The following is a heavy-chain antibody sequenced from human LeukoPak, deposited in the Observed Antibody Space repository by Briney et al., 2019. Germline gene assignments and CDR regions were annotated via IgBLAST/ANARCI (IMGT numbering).Heavy chain of an antibody. V-gene: IGHV3-21*01. D-gene: IGHD2-2*03. CDR1: GFTFSSYS. J-gene: IGHJ5*02. Sequence: PGGSLRLSCAASGFTFSSYSMNWVRQAPGKGLECVSSISSSSSYRYYADSVKGRFTISRDNAKNSLYLQMNSLRAEDTAVYHCARAVGAGYCSSTSCYINWFDPWGQGTLVTVSS. CDR2: ISSSSSYR. CDR3: ARAVGAGYCSSTSCYINWFDP.